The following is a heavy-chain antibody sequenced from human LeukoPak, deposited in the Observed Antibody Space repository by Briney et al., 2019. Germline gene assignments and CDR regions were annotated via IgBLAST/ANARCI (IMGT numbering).Heavy chain of an antibody. CDR3: ASAGNEYGGYVVDY. CDR2: INPNSGGT. Sequence: ASVKVSCKTSGYTFTGYHIHWVRQAPGKGLEWMGWINPNSGGTNYAQKFQGRVTMTRDMSITTAFMELSRLRSDDTAVYYCASAGNEYGGYVVDYWGQGTLVTVSS. D-gene: IGHD5-12*01. CDR1: GYTFTGYH. V-gene: IGHV1-2*02. J-gene: IGHJ4*02.